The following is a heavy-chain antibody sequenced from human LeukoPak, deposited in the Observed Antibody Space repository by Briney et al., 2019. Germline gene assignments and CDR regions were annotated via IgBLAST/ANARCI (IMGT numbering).Heavy chain of an antibody. J-gene: IGHJ4*02. D-gene: IGHD3-16*01. CDR1: GFTFNNYA. V-gene: IGHV3-23*01. CDR2: ISGSGGNT. Sequence: GGSLTLLCAASGFTFNNYAMRGAREAPGGGGEGVSAISGSGGNTYYADSVKGRFTISRDNSKNTLYLQMNSLRAEDTAVYYCAKEIMETTYFDYWGQGTLVTVSS. CDR3: AKEIMETTYFDY.